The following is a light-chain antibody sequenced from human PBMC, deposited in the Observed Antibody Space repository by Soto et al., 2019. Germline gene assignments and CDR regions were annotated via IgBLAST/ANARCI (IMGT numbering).Light chain of an antibody. Sequence: QSVLTQPTSVSAAPGQKVTISCSGSSSNIGNNYVSWYQQLPGTAPKLLIYENNKRPSGIPDRFSGSKSGTSATLGITGLQTGDEADYYCGTWDSSLSAWGFGGGTKLTVL. CDR2: ENN. CDR3: GTWDSSLSAWG. V-gene: IGLV1-51*02. J-gene: IGLJ3*02. CDR1: SSNIGNNY.